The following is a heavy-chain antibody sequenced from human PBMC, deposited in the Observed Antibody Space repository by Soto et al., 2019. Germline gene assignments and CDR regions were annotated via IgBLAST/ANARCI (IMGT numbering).Heavy chain of an antibody. CDR2: TYYRSKWYN. CDR3: AREKIGYCSGGSCHNWFDP. CDR1: GDSVSSNSAA. V-gene: IGHV6-1*01. J-gene: IGHJ5*02. D-gene: IGHD2-15*01. Sequence: SQTLSLTCAISGDSVSSNSAAWNWIRQSPSRGLEWLGRTYYRSKWYNDYAVSVKSRITINPDTSKNQFSLQLNSVTPEDTAVYYCAREKIGYCSGGSCHNWFDPWGQGTLVTVPQ.